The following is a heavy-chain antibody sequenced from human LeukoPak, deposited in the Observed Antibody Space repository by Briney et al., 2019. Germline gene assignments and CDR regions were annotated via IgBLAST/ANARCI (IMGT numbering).Heavy chain of an antibody. Sequence: ASVKVSCKVSGYTLTELSMHWVRQAPGKGLEWMGGFDPEDGETIYAQKFQGRVTMTEDTSTDTAYMELSSLRSEDTAVYYCARDPLVVVAATYYYYYGMDVWGQGTTVTVSS. CDR1: GYTLTELS. J-gene: IGHJ6*02. V-gene: IGHV1-24*01. D-gene: IGHD2-15*01. CDR2: FDPEDGET. CDR3: ARDPLVVVAATYYYYYGMDV.